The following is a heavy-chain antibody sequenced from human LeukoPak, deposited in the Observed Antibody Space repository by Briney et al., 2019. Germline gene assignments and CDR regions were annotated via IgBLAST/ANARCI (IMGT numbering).Heavy chain of an antibody. CDR1: GFTFSSYG. J-gene: IGHJ6*03. Sequence: GGTLRLSCAASGFTFSSYGMSWGRQAPGKGLERVSLISGSGGSTYYADSVKGRFTISRDNSKNTLYLQMNSLRAEDTAVYYCAKCILTGYYKGYMDVWGKGTTVTISS. CDR2: ISGSGGST. D-gene: IGHD3-9*01. V-gene: IGHV3-23*01. CDR3: AKCILTGYYKGYMDV.